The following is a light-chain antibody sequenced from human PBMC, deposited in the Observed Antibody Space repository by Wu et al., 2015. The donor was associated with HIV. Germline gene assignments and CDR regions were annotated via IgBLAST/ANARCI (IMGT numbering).Light chain of an antibody. Sequence: DIQMTHSPPSLSASVGDRVTITCRASQNIGSWLAWYQQKPGKAPNLLIYQASALESGVPSRFSGSGSGTEFTLTISSLQPDDFATYYCQQYNSNSYSFGQGTNLEIK. CDR1: QNIGSW. CDR2: QAS. J-gene: IGKJ2*03. V-gene: IGKV1-5*03. CDR3: QQYNSNSYS.